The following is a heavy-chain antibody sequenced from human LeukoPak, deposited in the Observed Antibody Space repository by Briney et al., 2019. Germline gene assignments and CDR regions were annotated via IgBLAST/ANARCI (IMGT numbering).Heavy chain of an antibody. V-gene: IGHV5-51*01. D-gene: IGHD4-11*01. J-gene: IGHJ4*02. CDR3: ARVSGAYSNYGPHFDY. Sequence: GESLKISCKGSGYSFTSYWIGWVRQMPGKGLEWMGIIYPGDSDTRYSPSFQGQVTISADKSVSTAYLQWSSLKASDTAMYYCARVSGAYSNYGPHFDYWGQGTLVTVSS. CDR1: GYSFTSYW. CDR2: IYPGDSDT.